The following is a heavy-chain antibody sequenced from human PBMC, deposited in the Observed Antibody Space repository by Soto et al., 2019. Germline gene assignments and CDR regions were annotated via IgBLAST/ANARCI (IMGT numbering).Heavy chain of an antibody. J-gene: IGHJ6*02. Sequence: GPTLVNPTETLTLTCTVSGFSLSNARMGVSWIRQPPGKALEWLAHIFSNDEKSYSTSLKSRLTISKDTSKSQVVLTMTNMDPVDTATYYCVRDVEMATITDYYYGMDVWGQGTTVTVSS. D-gene: IGHD5-12*01. CDR3: VRDVEMATITDYYYGMDV. V-gene: IGHV2-26*01. CDR2: IFSNDEK. CDR1: GFSLSNARMG.